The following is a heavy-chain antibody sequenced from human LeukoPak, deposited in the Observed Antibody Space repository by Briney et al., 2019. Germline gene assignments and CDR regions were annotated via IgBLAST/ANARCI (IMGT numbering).Heavy chain of an antibody. CDR2: ISGSGGST. CDR3: AKGPPITIFGVVIPFDY. CDR1: GFTFSSYA. J-gene: IGHJ4*02. Sequence: GGSLRLSCAASGFTFSSYAMSWVRQAPGKGLEWVSAISGSGGSTYYADSVKGRFTISRDNSKNTLYLQMNSLRAEDTAVYYCAKGPPITIFGVVIPFDYWGQGTLVTVSS. D-gene: IGHD3-3*01. V-gene: IGHV3-23*01.